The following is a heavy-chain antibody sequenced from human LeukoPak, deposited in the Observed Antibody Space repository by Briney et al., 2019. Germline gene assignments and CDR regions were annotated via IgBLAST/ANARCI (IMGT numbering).Heavy chain of an antibody. CDR1: GFTFSSYY. Sequence: PGGSLRLSCVASGFTFSSYYMSWVRQAPGKGLEWVAVIWYDGSNKYYADSVKGRFTISRDNSKNTLYLQMNSLRAEDTAVYYCARRIAAAKHFDYWGQGTLVTVSS. D-gene: IGHD6-13*01. CDR3: ARRIAAAKHFDY. J-gene: IGHJ4*02. CDR2: IWYDGSNK. V-gene: IGHV3-33*08.